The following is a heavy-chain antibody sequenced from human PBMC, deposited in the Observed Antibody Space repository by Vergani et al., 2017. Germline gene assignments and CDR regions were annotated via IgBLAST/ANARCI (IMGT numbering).Heavy chain of an antibody. D-gene: IGHD3-9*01. CDR2: IYSTGST. CDR3: ARVMYRDEASTGYRLEGMDI. Sequence: QVQLPESGPGLVKASQTLSLTCSVSGGSISSGSYYWSWIRQPAGKGLEWIGRIYSTGSTNYNPSLNSRVTMSVDTSKNQFSLKLRSVTAADTAVYFCARVMYRDEASTGYRLEGMDIWGQGTTVTISS. J-gene: IGHJ6*02. V-gene: IGHV4-61*02. CDR1: GGSISSGSYY.